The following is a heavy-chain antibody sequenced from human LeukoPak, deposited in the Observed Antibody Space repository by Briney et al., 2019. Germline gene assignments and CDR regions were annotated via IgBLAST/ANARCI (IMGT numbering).Heavy chain of an antibody. CDR1: GFTFSSYG. Sequence: PGGSLRLSCAASGFTFSSYGMSWVRQAPGKGLEWVSAISGSGGSAYYADSVKGRFTVSRDSSKNTLYLQMNSLRAEDTAVYYCAKPYCSSTSCPGHYWGQGTLVTVSS. CDR3: AKPYCSSTSCPGHY. D-gene: IGHD2-2*01. V-gene: IGHV3-23*01. CDR2: ISGSGGSA. J-gene: IGHJ4*02.